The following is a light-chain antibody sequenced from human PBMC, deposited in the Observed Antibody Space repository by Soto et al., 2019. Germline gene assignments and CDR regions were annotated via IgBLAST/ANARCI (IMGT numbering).Light chain of an antibody. V-gene: IGLV2-8*01. CDR3: SSYAGSHVV. CDR2: EVS. Sequence: QAVVTQPPSASGSPGQSVTISCTGTSSDVGGYNYVSWYQQHPGKAPKLMIYEVSKRPSGVPDRFSGSKSGNTASLTVSGLQAEDEADYYCSSYAGSHVVFGGGTKVTVL. CDR1: SSDVGGYNY. J-gene: IGLJ2*01.